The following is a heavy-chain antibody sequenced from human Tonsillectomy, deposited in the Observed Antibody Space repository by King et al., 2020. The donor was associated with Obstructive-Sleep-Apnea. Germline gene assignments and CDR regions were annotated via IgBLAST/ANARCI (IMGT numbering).Heavy chain of an antibody. J-gene: IGHJ3*02. CDR1: GGSIRSPGYY. CDR2: IFYSGNT. Sequence: LQLQESGPGLMKPSQTLSLTCTVSGGSIRSPGYYWSWIRQHPEKGLEWIGYIFYSGNTYFNPSFKSLSIISPDTSNQQFFLKLSSVTAADTAVYYCARLGASTRAFGIWGQGTTVTVSS. CDR3: ARLGASTRAFGI. V-gene: IGHV4-31*01.